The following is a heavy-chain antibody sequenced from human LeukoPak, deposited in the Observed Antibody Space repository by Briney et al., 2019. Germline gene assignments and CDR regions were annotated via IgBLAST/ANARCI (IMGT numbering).Heavy chain of an antibody. CDR3: ARAPPYDFWSGPPLGDYYYMDV. CDR1: GFTFSSYG. D-gene: IGHD3-3*01. J-gene: IGHJ6*03. CDR2: IRYDGSNK. Sequence: PGGSLRLSCAASGFTFSSYGMHWVRQAPGKGLEWVAFIRYDGSNKYYADSVKGRFTISRDNSKNTLYLQMNSLRAEDTAVYYCARAPPYDFWSGPPLGDYYYMDVWGKGTTVTVSS. V-gene: IGHV3-30*02.